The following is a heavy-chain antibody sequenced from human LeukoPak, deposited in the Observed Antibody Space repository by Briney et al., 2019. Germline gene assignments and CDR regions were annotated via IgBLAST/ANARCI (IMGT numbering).Heavy chain of an antibody. CDR3: ARGSSLITIFGVVIAAFDI. Sequence: NPSETLSLTCTVSGGSISSYYWSWIRQPPGKGLGWIGYIYYSGSTNYNPSLKSRVTISVDTSKNQFSLKLSSVTAADTAVYYCARGSSLITIFGVVIAAFDIWGQGTMVTVSS. CDR2: IYYSGST. D-gene: IGHD3-3*01. J-gene: IGHJ3*02. CDR1: GGSISSYY. V-gene: IGHV4-59*01.